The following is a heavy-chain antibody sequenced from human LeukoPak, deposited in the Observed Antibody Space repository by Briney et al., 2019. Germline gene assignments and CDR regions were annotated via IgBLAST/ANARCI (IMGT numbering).Heavy chain of an antibody. CDR1: GFTFSNYW. J-gene: IGHJ6*04. D-gene: IGHD3-16*01. Sequence: PGGSLRLSCAASGFTFSNYWMSWVRQAPGKGLEWVANIKQDGGDENYVDSVKGRFTISRDNAKNSLYLQMNSLRAEDTAVYYCVAKPYTLDVWGKGTTVTVSS. CDR2: IKQDGGDE. V-gene: IGHV3-7*01. CDR3: VAKPYTLDV.